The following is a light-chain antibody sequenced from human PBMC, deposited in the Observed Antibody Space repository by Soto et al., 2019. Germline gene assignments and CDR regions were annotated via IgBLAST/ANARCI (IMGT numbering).Light chain of an antibody. J-gene: IGLJ3*02. V-gene: IGLV1-44*01. CDR3: AAWDDSLNGRV. CDR2: SNN. CDR1: SSNIGSNT. Sequence: QLVLTQPPSASGTPGQRVTISCSGSSSNIGSNTVNWYQQLPGTAPKLLIYSNNQRPSGVPDRFSGSKSGTSASLAISGLQSEDEDDYYCAAWDDSLNGRVFGGGTKLTVL.